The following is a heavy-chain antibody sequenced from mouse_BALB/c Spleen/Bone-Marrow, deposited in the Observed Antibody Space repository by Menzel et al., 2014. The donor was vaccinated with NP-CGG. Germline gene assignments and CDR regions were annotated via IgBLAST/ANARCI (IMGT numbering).Heavy chain of an antibody. CDR1: GYSITSGYS. J-gene: IGHJ3*01. CDR3: ASALGGAY. V-gene: IGHV3-1*02. Sequence: EVKVVESGPDLVKPSQSLSLTCTVTGYSITSGYSWHWIRQLPGNKLEWMGYIHYSGSTNYNPSLKSRISITRDTSKNQFFLQLNSVATEDTATYYCASALGGAYWGQGTLVTVSA. CDR2: IHYSGST. D-gene: IGHD4-1*01.